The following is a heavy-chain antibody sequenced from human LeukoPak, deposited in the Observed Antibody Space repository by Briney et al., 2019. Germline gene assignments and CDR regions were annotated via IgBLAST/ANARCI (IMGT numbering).Heavy chain of an antibody. CDR2: IIPIFGTA. J-gene: IGHJ4*02. Sequence: SVKVSCKASGGTFSSYAISWVRQAPGQGLEWMGGIIPIFGTANYAQKFQGRVTITTDESTSTAYMELSSLRSEDTAVYYCAREVYSGSYPYFDYWGQGTLVTVSS. CDR1: GGTFSSYA. D-gene: IGHD1-26*01. CDR3: AREVYSGSYPYFDY. V-gene: IGHV1-69*05.